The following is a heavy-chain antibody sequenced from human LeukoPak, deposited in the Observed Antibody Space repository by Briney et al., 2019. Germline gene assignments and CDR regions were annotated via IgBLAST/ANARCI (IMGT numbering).Heavy chain of an antibody. CDR2: ISAYNGNT. CDR3: ARDPGYCSGGSCHAFDI. J-gene: IGHJ3*02. Sequence: GASVKVSCKASGYTFTSYGISWVRQAPGQGLEWMGWISAYNGNTNYAQKLQGRVTMTTDTSTSTAYMELRSLRSDDTAVYYCARDPGYCSGGSCHAFDIWGQGTMVTVSS. CDR1: GYTFTSYG. V-gene: IGHV1-18*01. D-gene: IGHD2-15*01.